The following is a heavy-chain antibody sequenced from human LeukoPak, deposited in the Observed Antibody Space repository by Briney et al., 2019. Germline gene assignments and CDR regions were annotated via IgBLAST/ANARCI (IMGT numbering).Heavy chain of an antibody. V-gene: IGHV1-2*02. CDR1: GYTFTVYY. Sequence: ASVKVAFKSSGYTFTVYYMHWVRQAPGQGLEWMGWINPNSGGTNYAQKFQGRVTMTRDTSISTAYMELSRLRSDDTAVYYCAREGGYCSGGSCLTSPDYWGQGTLVTVSS. J-gene: IGHJ4*02. CDR2: INPNSGGT. CDR3: AREGGYCSGGSCLTSPDY. D-gene: IGHD2-15*01.